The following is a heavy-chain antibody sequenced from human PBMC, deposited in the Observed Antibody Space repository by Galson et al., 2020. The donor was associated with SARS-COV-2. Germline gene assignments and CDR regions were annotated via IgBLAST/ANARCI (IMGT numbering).Heavy chain of an antibody. CDR1: GGSINSDGYY. Sequence: SETLSLTCTVSGGSINSDGYYWSWIRQPPGKGLDWIGYIYYSGSTSYNPSLKSRVTISVDTSENQFSLNLSSVTAADTAVYYCARVLKATALYYYYYYYMDVWGIGTTVTVSS. V-gene: IGHV4-31*03. CDR3: ARVLKATALYYYYYYYMDV. CDR2: IYYSGST. D-gene: IGHD6-13*01. J-gene: IGHJ6*03.